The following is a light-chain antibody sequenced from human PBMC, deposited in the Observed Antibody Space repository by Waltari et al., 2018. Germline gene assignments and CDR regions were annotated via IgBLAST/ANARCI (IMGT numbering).Light chain of an antibody. CDR1: QWLVYTSEEKND. CDR3: QQYYSRRT. Sequence: QWLVYTSEEKNDLTWDQQKPGQPPKPPLYWASTLHSGGPDRVSGSWSATGFTLTISSLQAEDVAVYYCQQYYSRRTFGQGTRVEIK. V-gene: IGKV4-1*01. J-gene: IGKJ1*01. CDR2: WAS.